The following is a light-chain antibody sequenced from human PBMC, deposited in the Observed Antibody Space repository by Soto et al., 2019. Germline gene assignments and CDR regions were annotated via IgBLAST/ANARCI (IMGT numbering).Light chain of an antibody. V-gene: IGKV3-20*01. Sequence: EIVLTQSPGTLSLSPGETASLSCRASQSLSSSYLAWYQQKPGQAPRLLIYSASSGAPGIPDRFSGSGSGTDFTLTISRLEPEDFAVYYCQYYGTAPGTFGQGTKVE. CDR2: SAS. CDR3: QYYGTAPGT. J-gene: IGKJ1*01. CDR1: QSLSSSY.